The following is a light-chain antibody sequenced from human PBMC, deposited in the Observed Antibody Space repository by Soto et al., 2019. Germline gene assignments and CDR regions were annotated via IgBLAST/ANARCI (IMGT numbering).Light chain of an antibody. CDR1: QTISSY. CDR3: QQNYNTPPFT. J-gene: IGKJ2*01. CDR2: AAS. V-gene: IGKV1-39*01. Sequence: DIQMTQSPSSLSASVGDRVTITCRASQTISSYLNWYQQRPGKAPKVLIYAASSLQSGVPSRFSGSGSGTDFTLTISSLQPEDFAVYYCQQNYNTPPFTFGQGTKLEI.